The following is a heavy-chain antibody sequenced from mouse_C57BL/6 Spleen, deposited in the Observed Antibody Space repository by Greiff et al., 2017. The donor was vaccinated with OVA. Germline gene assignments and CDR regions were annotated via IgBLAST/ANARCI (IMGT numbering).Heavy chain of an antibody. V-gene: IGHV1-50*01. CDR3: ARGGGNYAWFAY. CDR1: GYTFTSYW. J-gene: IGHJ3*01. Sequence: QVQLQQPGAELVKPGASVKLSCKASGYTFTSYWMQWVKQRPGQGLEWIGEIDPSDSYTNYNQKFKGKATLTVDTSSSTAYMQLSSLTTEDSAVDYCARGGGNYAWFAYWGQGTLVTVSA. CDR2: IDPSDSYT. D-gene: IGHD2-1*01.